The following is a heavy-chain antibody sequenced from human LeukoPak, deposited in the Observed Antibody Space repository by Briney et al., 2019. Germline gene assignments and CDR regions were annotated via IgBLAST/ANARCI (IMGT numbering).Heavy chain of an antibody. CDR1: GFTFSSYW. CDR2: INSDGYSI. D-gene: IGHD2-15*01. CDR3: ARATSKGGLDI. V-gene: IGHV3-74*01. Sequence: PGGALRLSCAASGFTFSSYWMNWVRQAPGRGLVWVSRINSDGYSISYADSVKGRFTISRNNAKNTLYLQMNSLRAEDTAVYYCARATSKGGLDIWGQGTVVTISS. J-gene: IGHJ3*02.